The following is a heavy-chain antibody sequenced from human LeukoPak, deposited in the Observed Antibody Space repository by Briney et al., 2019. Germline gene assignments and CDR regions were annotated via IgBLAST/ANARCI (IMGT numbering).Heavy chain of an antibody. CDR3: ARTLWFGELLSWFDP. J-gene: IGHJ5*02. CDR2: IYTSGST. V-gene: IGHV4-61*02. CDR1: GGSISSGSYY. Sequence: PSQTLSLTCTVSGGSISSGSYYWSWIRQPAGKGLEWIGRIYTSGSTNYNPSLKSRVTISVDTSKNQFSLKLSSETAADTAVYYCARTLWFGELLSWFDPWGQGTLVTVSS. D-gene: IGHD3-10*01.